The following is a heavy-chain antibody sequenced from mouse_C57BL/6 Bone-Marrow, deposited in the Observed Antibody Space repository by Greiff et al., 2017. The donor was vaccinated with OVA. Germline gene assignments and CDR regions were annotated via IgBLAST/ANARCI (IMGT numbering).Heavy chain of an antibody. Sequence: EVQGVESGGGLVQPGGSLKLSCAASGFTFSSYAMSWVRQTPEKRLEWVATISDGGSYTYYPDNVKGRFTISRDNAKNNLYLQMSHLKSEDTAMYYCARDGNYGFAYWGQGTLVTVSA. D-gene: IGHD2-1*01. CDR3: ARDGNYGFAY. V-gene: IGHV5-4*01. CDR2: ISDGGSYT. CDR1: GFTFSSYA. J-gene: IGHJ3*01.